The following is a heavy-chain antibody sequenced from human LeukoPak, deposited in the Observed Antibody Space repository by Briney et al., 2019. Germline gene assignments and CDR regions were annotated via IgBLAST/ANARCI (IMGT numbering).Heavy chain of an antibody. Sequence: GASVXVSCKASGYTFTSYGISWVRQAPGQGVEWMGWISAYNGNTNYAQKLQGRVTITTDTSTSTAYMELRSLRSDDTAVYYCAREVTMKGYYFDYWGQGTLVTVSS. J-gene: IGHJ4*02. CDR1: GYTFTSYG. V-gene: IGHV1-18*01. D-gene: IGHD3-22*01. CDR3: AREVTMKGYYFDY. CDR2: ISAYNGNT.